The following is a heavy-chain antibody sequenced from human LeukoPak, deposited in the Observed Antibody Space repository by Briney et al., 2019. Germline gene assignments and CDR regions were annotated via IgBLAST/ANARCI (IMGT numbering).Heavy chain of an antibody. J-gene: IGHJ3*02. Sequence: GGSLRLSCSASGFTFSSYAMLWVRQAPGKGLEYVSTISSNGGSTYYADSVKGRFTTSRDNSKNTLYLQMSSLRAEDTAVYYCVKGGIVVLISAFDIWGQGTMVTVSS. CDR3: VKGGIVVLISAFDI. D-gene: IGHD3-22*01. V-gene: IGHV3-64D*06. CDR2: ISSNGGST. CDR1: GFTFSSYA.